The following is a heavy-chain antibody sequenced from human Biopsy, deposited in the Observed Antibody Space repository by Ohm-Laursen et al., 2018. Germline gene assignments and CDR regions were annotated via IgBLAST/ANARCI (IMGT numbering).Heavy chain of an antibody. CDR2: IKSSTDGGTT. CDR1: GFTFSDAW. Sequence: SLRLSCAASGFTFSDAWMNWVRQAPVKGLEWVGRIKSSTDGGTTDYAAPVKNRFTISRDDSKNTLYVQMNSLKTEDTAVYYCSTMATFWGQGTLVTVSS. J-gene: IGHJ4*02. CDR3: STMATF. V-gene: IGHV3-15*01. D-gene: IGHD3-16*01.